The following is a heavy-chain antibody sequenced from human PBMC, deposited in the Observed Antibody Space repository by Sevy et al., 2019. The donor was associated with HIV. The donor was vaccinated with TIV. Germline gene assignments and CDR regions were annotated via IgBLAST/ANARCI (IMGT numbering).Heavy chain of an antibody. V-gene: IGHV3-7*01. CDR2: IKQDGSET. J-gene: IGHJ5*02. CDR1: GFTFSKYW. D-gene: IGHD2-2*01. CDR3: AREDTKLVGFDP. Sequence: GGSLRLSCVGSGFTFSKYWMSWVRQAPGKGLEWVANIKQDGSETYYVESVKGRLPISRDNTKNYVYLQMDSLRVEDTAVYYCAREDTKLVGFDPWGQGTLVTVSS.